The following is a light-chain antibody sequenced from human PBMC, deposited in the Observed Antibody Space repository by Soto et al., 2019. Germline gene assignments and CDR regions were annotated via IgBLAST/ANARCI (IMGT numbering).Light chain of an antibody. J-gene: IGKJ4*01. V-gene: IGKV1-12*01. Sequence: DPQMTQSPSSVSASVGDRVTITCRASQGISSWLVWYQQKPGKAPNLLIYAASSLQSGVPSRFSGSGSGTDFTLTISSLQPEDFATYYCQQANSFPLTFGGGTKVEIK. CDR2: AAS. CDR1: QGISSW. CDR3: QQANSFPLT.